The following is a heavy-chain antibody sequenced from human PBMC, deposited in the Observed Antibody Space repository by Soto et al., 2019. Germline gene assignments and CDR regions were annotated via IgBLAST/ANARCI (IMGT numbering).Heavy chain of an antibody. J-gene: IGHJ6*02. CDR2: ISYDGSNK. CDR3: AKDHLYSSGWDDYYYYYGMDV. CDR1: GFTFSSYG. V-gene: IGHV3-30*18. Sequence: GGSLRLSCAASGFTFSSYGMHWVRQAPGKGLEWVAVISYDGSNKYYADSVKGRFTISRDNSKNTLYLQMNSLRAEDTAVYYCAKDHLYSSGWDDYYYYYGMDVWGQGTTVTVSS. D-gene: IGHD6-19*01.